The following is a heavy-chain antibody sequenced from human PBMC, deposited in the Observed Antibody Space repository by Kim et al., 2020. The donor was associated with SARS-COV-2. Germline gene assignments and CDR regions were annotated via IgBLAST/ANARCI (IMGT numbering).Heavy chain of an antibody. V-gene: IGHV1-69*13. J-gene: IGHJ4*02. CDR2: IIPIFGTA. D-gene: IGHD6-13*01. CDR3: ARQPQRGPHFDY. CDR1: GGTFSSYA. Sequence: SVKVSCKASGGTFSSYAISWVRQAPGQGLEWMGGIIPIFGTANYAQKFQGRVTITADESTSTAYMELSSLRSEDTAVYYCARQPQRGPHFDYWGQGTLVTVSS.